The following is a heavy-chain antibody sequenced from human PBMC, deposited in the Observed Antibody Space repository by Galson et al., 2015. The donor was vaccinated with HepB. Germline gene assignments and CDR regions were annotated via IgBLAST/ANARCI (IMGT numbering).Heavy chain of an antibody. D-gene: IGHD5-18*01. Sequence: SVKVSCKVSGGTFSVYSISWVRQAPGQGLEWMGGIIPMFGAATYAQKFQDRVTISADKSTTTAYMEFRSLRSEDTAVFYCATSAGHSTDPYYMNFWGEGSTVTV. CDR2: IIPMFGAA. V-gene: IGHV1-69*06. J-gene: IGHJ6*03. CDR3: ATSAGHSTDPYYMNF. CDR1: GGTFSVYS.